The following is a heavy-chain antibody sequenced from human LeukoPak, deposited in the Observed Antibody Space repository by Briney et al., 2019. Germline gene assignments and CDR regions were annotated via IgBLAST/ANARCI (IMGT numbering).Heavy chain of an antibody. Sequence: SETLSLTCAVSGGSISSRNWWSWVRQPPGKGLEWIGEIYHSGSTNYNPSLKTRVTISVDKSKNQFSLKLSSVTAADTAVYYCARDSNYYDSSGYYLSYWGQGTLVTVSS. D-gene: IGHD3-22*01. CDR2: IYHSGST. J-gene: IGHJ4*02. CDR1: GGSISSRNW. V-gene: IGHV4-4*02. CDR3: ARDSNYYDSSGYYLSY.